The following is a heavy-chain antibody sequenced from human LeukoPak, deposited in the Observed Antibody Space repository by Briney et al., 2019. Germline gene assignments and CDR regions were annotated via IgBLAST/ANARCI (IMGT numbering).Heavy chain of an antibody. J-gene: IGHJ3*02. CDR3: ARESVNSGFGAFDI. Sequence: GGSLRLSCEASGFTFSSYWMSWVRQAPGKGLEWVANMNQDGSEKYYVDSVKGRFTISRDNAKNSLYLQMNSLRAEDTAVYYCARESVNSGFGAFDIWGQGTMVTVSS. CDR2: MNQDGSEK. CDR1: GFTFSSYW. D-gene: IGHD3-22*01. V-gene: IGHV3-7*04.